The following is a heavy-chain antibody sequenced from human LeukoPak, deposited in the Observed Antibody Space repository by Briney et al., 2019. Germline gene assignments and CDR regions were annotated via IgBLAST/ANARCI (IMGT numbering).Heavy chain of an antibody. CDR3: ARLGYSGYGIDY. CDR1: GYTFTGYY. CDR2: INPNSGGT. V-gene: IGHV1-2*02. D-gene: IGHD5-12*01. J-gene: IGHJ4*02. Sequence: SVKGSCKASGYTFTGYYMRWGRQAPGQRLEWMGWINPNSGGTNYAQKFQGRVTMTRDTSISTAYMELSRLRSDDTAVYYCARLGYSGYGIDYWGQGTLVTVSS.